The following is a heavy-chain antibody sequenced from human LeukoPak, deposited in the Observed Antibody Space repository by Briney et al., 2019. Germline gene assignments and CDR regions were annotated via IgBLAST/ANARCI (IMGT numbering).Heavy chain of an antibody. CDR2: MNPNSGNT. Sequence: ASVTVSCKASGYTFTSYDINWVRQAGGQGLEWMGWMNPNSGNTGYAQKFHGRVTMTRNTSISTAYMELSSLRSEDTAVYYCARDGYDFWSGYRSWGQGTLVTVSS. CDR1: GYTFTSYD. V-gene: IGHV1-8*01. CDR3: ARDGYDFWSGYRS. D-gene: IGHD3-3*01. J-gene: IGHJ4*02.